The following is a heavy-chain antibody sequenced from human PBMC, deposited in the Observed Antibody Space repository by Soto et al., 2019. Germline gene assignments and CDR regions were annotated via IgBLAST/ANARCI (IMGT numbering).Heavy chain of an antibody. CDR1: GFTFSSYS. V-gene: IGHV3-21*01. CDR2: ISSSSSYI. Sequence: LRLSCAASGFTFSSYSMNWVRQAPGKGLEWVSSISSSSSYIYYADSVKGRFTISRDNAKNSLYLQMNSLRAEDTAVYYCARDDIVATPASGMDVWGQGTTVTVSS. J-gene: IGHJ6*02. D-gene: IGHD5-12*01. CDR3: ARDDIVATPASGMDV.